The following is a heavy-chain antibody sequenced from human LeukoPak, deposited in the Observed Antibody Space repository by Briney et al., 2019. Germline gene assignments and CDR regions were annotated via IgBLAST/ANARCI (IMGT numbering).Heavy chain of an antibody. D-gene: IGHD6-19*01. Sequence: GGSLRLSCAVSGFTVSSNYMSWVRQAPGKGLEWVSVIYSGGGTYYADSVKGRFTISRDNSKNTLYLQINSLRAEDTAVYYCARDLGSGFLQFDYWGQGTLVTVSS. CDR2: IYSGGGT. CDR3: ARDLGSGFLQFDY. V-gene: IGHV3-66*01. CDR1: GFTVSSNY. J-gene: IGHJ4*02.